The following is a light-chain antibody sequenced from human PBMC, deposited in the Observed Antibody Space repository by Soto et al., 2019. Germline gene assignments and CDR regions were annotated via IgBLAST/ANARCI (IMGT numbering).Light chain of an antibody. CDR2: GAS. J-gene: IGKJ1*01. CDR1: QSVSASY. CDR3: QQYDTSPPRWT. Sequence: EIVLTQSPGTLSLSPGERATLSCRASQSVSASYLAWYQQKPGQAPRLLIFGASNRATGIPDRFSGSGSGTDFTLTISRLEREDFAVYYCQQYDTSPPRWTFGQGTKVEIK. V-gene: IGKV3-20*01.